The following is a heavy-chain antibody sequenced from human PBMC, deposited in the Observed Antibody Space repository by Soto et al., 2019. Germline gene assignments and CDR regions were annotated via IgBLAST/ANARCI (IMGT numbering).Heavy chain of an antibody. D-gene: IGHD2-15*01. V-gene: IGHV4-34*01. CDR2: INHSGST. J-gene: IGHJ3*02. Sequence: SETLSLTCAVYGGSFSGYYWSWIRQPPGKGQEWIGEINHSGSTNYNPSLKSRVTISVDTSKNQFSLKLSSVTAADTAVYYCARMRVSTRYCSGGSCRSDAFDIWGQGTMVTVSS. CDR1: GGSFSGYY. CDR3: ARMRVSTRYCSGGSCRSDAFDI.